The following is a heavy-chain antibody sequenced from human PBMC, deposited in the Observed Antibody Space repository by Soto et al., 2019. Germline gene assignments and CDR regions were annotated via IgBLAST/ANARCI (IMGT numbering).Heavy chain of an antibody. CDR2: IDPSDSYT. CDR1: GYSFTSYW. D-gene: IGHD6-19*01. CDR3: ATSVAVKSWFDP. V-gene: IGHV5-10-1*01. J-gene: IGHJ5*02. Sequence: HGESLKISCKGSGYSFTSYWISWVRQMPGTGLEWVGRIDPSDSYTNYSPSFQGHVTISAGKSISTAYLQWSSLKASDTAMYYCATSVAVKSWFDPWGQGTLVTVSS.